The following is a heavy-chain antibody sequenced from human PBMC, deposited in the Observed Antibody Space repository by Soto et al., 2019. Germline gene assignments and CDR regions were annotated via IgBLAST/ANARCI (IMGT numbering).Heavy chain of an antibody. V-gene: IGHV3-23*01. CDR1: GFTFSSYA. D-gene: IGHD6-13*01. J-gene: IGHJ5*02. CDR3: AKAGYRSSWYPRSFDP. Sequence: GGSLRLSCAASGFTFSSYAMSWVRQAPGKGLEWVSAISGSGGSTYYADSVKGRFTISRDNSKNTLYLQMNSLRAEDTAVYYCAKAGYRSSWYPRSFDPWGQGTLVTVSS. CDR2: ISGSGGST.